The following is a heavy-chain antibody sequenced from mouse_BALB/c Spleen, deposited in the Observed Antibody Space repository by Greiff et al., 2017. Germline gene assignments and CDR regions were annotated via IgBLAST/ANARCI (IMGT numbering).Heavy chain of an antibody. V-gene: IGHV5-9-3*01. CDR2: ISSGGSYT. J-gene: IGHJ3*01. CDR1: GFTFSSYA. CDR3: AKEKIYYDYDWFAY. D-gene: IGHD2-4*01. Sequence: EVQGVESGGGLVKPGGSLKLSCAASGFTFSSYAMSWVRQTPEKRLEWVATISSGGSYTYYPDSVKGRFTISRDNAKNTLYLQMSSLRSEDTAMYYCAKEKIYYDYDWFAYWGQGTLVTVSA.